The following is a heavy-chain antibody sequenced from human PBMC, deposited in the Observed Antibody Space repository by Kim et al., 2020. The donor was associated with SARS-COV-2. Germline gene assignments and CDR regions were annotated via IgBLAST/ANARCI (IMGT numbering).Heavy chain of an antibody. CDR3: AKGLEFYYYGLGRAFD. D-gene: IGHD3-10*01. J-gene: IGHJ4*01. CDR1: GLTFGNYA. V-gene: IGHV3-23*01. Sequence: GGSLRLSCTASGLTFGNYAMIWVRQAPGKGLEWVSIISNTGRATDYPDSVKGRFIIPRDNSKNTLYLQMNNLRAEDTAMYYCAKGLEFYYYGLGRAFD. CDR2: ISNTGRAT.